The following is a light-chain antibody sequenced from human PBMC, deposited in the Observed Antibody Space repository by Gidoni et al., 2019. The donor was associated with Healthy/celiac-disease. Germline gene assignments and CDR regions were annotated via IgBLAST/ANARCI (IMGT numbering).Light chain of an antibody. J-gene: IGKJ5*01. V-gene: IGKV3-11*01. Sequence: EIVLTQSPATLSLSPGERATLSCRASQSVSSYLAWYQQKPGQAPRLLIYDASNRATGIPARFSGSGSGTDFTLTISSIEPEDFAGYYCQQAITFGQGTRLEIK. CDR2: DAS. CDR1: QSVSSY. CDR3: QQAIT.